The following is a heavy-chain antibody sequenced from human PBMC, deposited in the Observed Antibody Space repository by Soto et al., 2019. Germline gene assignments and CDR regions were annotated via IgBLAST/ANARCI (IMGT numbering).Heavy chain of an antibody. CDR2: ISYDGSNE. Sequence: GGSLRLSCAASGFTFNTHAMHWVRQAPGKGLEWVAVISYDGSNEYYADSVKGRFTISRDNSKNTLYLQMNSLRAEDTAVYYCANEYSASSGLFSYYYYGMDVWGQGTSVTVSS. J-gene: IGHJ6*02. CDR1: GFTFNTHA. V-gene: IGHV3-30*18. CDR3: ANEYSASSGLFSYYYYGMDV. D-gene: IGHD6-6*01.